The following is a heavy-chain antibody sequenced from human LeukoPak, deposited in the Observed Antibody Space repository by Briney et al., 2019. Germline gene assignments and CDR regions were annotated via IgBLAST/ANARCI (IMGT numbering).Heavy chain of an antibody. J-gene: IGHJ3*02. D-gene: IGHD2-2*01. CDR3: ARDGSRVPNPYCSSTSCHDAFDI. CDR2: VIPIFGTA. V-gene: IGHV1-69*13. CDR1: GGTFSSYA. Sequence: SVKVSCKASGGTFSSYAISWVRQAPGQGLEWMGGVIPIFGTANYAQKFQGRVTITADESTSTAYMELSSLRSEDTAVYYCARDGSRVPNPYCSSTSCHDAFDIWGQGTMVTVSS.